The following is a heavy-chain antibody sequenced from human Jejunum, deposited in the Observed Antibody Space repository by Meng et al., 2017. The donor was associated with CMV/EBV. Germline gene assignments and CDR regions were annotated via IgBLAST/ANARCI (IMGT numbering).Heavy chain of an antibody. V-gene: IGHV4-39*01. D-gene: IGHD4-23*01. CDR2: MENRGRK. J-gene: IGHJ4*02. Sequence: TVEGGKRRRKSKKRGWKSKEKGKGGEWVGSMENRGRKKKNTKIKRRVTISIDTSQNQLYLKLRSVTAADTAVYYCARRAKLLWLFDYWGQGTLVTVSS. CDR1: GGKRRRKSKK. CDR3: ARRAKLLWLFDY.